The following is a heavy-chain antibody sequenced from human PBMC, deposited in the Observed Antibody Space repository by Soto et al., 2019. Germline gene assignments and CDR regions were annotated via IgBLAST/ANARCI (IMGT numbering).Heavy chain of an antibody. Sequence: GGSLRLSCAASGFTVSSNYMSWVRQAPGKGLEWVSVIYSGGSTYYADSVKGRFTISRDNSKNTLYLQMNSLRAEDTAVYYCAKDRLAPRHYFDYWGQGTLVTVSS. V-gene: IGHV3-53*01. CDR2: IYSGGST. CDR3: AKDRLAPRHYFDY. D-gene: IGHD6-25*01. J-gene: IGHJ4*02. CDR1: GFTVSSNY.